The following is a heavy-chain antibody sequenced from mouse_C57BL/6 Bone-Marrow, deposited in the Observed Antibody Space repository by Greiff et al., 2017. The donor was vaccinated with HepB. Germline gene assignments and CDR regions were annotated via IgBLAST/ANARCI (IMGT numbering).Heavy chain of an antibody. D-gene: IGHD3-2*02. V-gene: IGHV1-69*01. CDR1: GYTFTSYW. CDR2: IDPSDSYT. Sequence: QVQLQQPGAELVMPGASVKLSCKASGYTFTSYWMHWVKQRPGQGLEWIGEIDPSDSYTNYNQKFKGKSTLTVDKSSSTAYMQLSSLTSEDSAVYYCARTLDSSGYPAWFAYRGQGTLVTVSA. CDR3: ARTLDSSGYPAWFAY. J-gene: IGHJ3*01.